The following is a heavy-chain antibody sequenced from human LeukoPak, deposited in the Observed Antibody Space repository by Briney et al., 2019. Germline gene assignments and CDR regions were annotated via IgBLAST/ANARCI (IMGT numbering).Heavy chain of an antibody. J-gene: IGHJ4*02. CDR3: ARQVPGYRYGNDFDY. V-gene: IGHV4-34*01. Sequence: TSETLSLTCAVYGGSFSGYYWSWIRQPPGKGLEWIGEINHSRSNNYNPSLKSRVTISVDTSKNQFSPKLGSVTAADTAVYYCARQVPGYRYGNDFDYWGEGTLVTVSS. D-gene: IGHD5-18*01. CDR1: GGSFSGYY. CDR2: INHSRSN.